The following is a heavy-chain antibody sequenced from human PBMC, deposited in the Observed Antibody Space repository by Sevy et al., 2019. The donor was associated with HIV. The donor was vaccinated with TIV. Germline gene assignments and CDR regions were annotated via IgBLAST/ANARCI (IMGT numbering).Heavy chain of an antibody. Sequence: SETLSLTCTVSGGSISSGGYYWSWIRQHPGKGLEWIGYIYYSGSTYYNPSLKSRVTISVDTSNNQFSLKLSSVTAADTAVYYCARVIGDYSTQYYYYGMDVWGQGTTVTVSS. J-gene: IGHJ6*02. CDR3: ARVIGDYSTQYYYYGMDV. CDR2: IYYSGST. D-gene: IGHD6-13*01. CDR1: GGSISSGGYY. V-gene: IGHV4-31*03.